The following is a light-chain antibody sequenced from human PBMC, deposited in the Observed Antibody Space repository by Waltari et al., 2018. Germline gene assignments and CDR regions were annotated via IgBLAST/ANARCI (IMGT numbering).Light chain of an antibody. V-gene: IGLV1-44*01. J-gene: IGLJ3*02. Sequence: QSVLTQTPSASGTPGQRVTIPCSGSASNIGGNLVNWYQQPPGKAPKLLIYRSDLRPSGVPDRFSGSKSGTSASLAISGLQSEDEADYFCASWDDSLNGHWVFGGGTKVTVL. CDR2: RSD. CDR3: ASWDDSLNGHWV. CDR1: ASNIGGNL.